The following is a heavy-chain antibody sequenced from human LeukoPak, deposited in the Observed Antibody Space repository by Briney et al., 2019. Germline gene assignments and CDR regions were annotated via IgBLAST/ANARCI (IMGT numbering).Heavy chain of an antibody. Sequence: GGSLRLSCAASGFTFCSYAMSWVRQAPGKGLEWVSTIIGSGASTYYADSVKGRFTISKDNSKNTLYLQMNSLRAEDTAVYYCAKQPGSVVDSSGSLSRHWGQATLVTVSS. D-gene: IGHD3-22*01. J-gene: IGHJ4*02. CDR2: IIGSGAST. V-gene: IGHV3-23*01. CDR1: GFTFCSYA. CDR3: AKQPGSVVDSSGSLSRH.